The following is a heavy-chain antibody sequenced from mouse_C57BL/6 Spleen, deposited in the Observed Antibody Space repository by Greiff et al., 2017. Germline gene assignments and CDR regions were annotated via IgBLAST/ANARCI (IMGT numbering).Heavy chain of an antibody. V-gene: IGHV1-15*01. CDR2: IDPETGGT. CDR1: GYTFTDYE. J-gene: IGHJ4*01. D-gene: IGHD1-1*02. Sequence: QVQLKESGAELVRPGASVTLSCKASGYTFTDYEMHWVKQTPVHGLEWIGAIDPETGGTAYNQKFKGKAILTADKSSSTAYMELRSLTSEDSAVYYCTRWGGKDAMDYWGQGTSVTVSS. CDR3: TRWGGKDAMDY.